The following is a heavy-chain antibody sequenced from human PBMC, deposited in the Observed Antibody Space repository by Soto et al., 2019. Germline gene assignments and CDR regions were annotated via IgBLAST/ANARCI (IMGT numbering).Heavy chain of an antibody. CDR3: ARARVYDYVWGTYRPFDY. J-gene: IGHJ4*02. CDR2: INHRGST. D-gene: IGHD3-16*02. Sequence: PSETLSLTCAVYGGSFSGYYWSWIRQPPGKGLEWIGEINHRGSTNYNPSLKSRVTISVDTSKNQFSLNLTSVTAADTAVYYCARARVYDYVWGTYRPFDYWGQGTLVTVSS. V-gene: IGHV4-34*01. CDR1: GGSFSGYY.